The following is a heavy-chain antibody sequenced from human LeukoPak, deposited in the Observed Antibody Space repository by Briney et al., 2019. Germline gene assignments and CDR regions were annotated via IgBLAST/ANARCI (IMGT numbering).Heavy chain of an antibody. CDR3: ARDKDYYDSSGYYYKVGSYYFDY. CDR2: INPNSGGT. V-gene: IGHV1-2*02. D-gene: IGHD3-22*01. Sequence: ASVKVSCKASGHTFTGYYMHWVRQAPGQGLEWMGWINPNSGGTNYAQKFQGRVTMTRDTSISTAYMELSRLRSDDTAVYYCARDKDYYDSSGYYYKVGSYYFDYWGQGTLVTVSS. CDR1: GHTFTGYY. J-gene: IGHJ4*02.